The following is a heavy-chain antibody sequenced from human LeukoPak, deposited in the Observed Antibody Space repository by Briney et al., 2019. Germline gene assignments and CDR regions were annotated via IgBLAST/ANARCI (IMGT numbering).Heavy chain of an antibody. V-gene: IGHV3-23*01. CDR2: VSDSGGRT. D-gene: IGHD3-22*01. CDR1: GITLSNYG. CDR3: AKRGVVIRVILVGFHKEAYYFDS. J-gene: IGHJ4*02. Sequence: GKSLRLSCAVSGITLSNYGMSWVRQAPGKGLEWVAGVSDSGGRTNYADSVKGRFTISRDNPKNTLYLQMNSLRAEDTAVYFCAKRGVVIRVILVGFHKEAYYFDSWGQGALVTVSS.